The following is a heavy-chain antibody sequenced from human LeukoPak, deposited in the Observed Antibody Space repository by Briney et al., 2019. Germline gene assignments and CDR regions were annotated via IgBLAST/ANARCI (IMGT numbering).Heavy chain of an antibody. CDR3: ARDFYGAGDAFDI. CDR1: GFTFSSYS. V-gene: IGHV3-48*04. CDR2: ISSSGSTI. J-gene: IGHJ3*02. Sequence: GGSLRLSCAAPGFTFSSYSMNWVRQAPGKGLEWVSYISSSGSTIYYADSVKGRFTISRDNAKNSLYLQMNSLRAEDTAVYYCARDFYGAGDAFDIWGQGTMVTVSS. D-gene: IGHD2/OR15-2a*01.